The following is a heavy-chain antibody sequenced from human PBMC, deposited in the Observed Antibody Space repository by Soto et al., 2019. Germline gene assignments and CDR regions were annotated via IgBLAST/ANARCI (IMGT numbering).Heavy chain of an antibody. J-gene: IGHJ4*02. CDR3: ARALLRRTYYYDSSAAGSIDY. CDR2: INHSGST. CDR1: GGSFSNYY. D-gene: IGHD3-22*01. V-gene: IGHV4-34*01. Sequence: PSETLSLTCAIYGGSFSNYYWSWIRQPPGKGLEWIGEINHSGSTNYNPSLKSRVTISVDTSKNQFSLKLSSVTAADTAVYYCARALLRRTYYYDSSAAGSIDYWGQGTLVTVSS.